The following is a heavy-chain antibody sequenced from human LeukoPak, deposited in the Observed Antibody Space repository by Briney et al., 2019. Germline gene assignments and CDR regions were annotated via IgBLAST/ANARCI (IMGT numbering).Heavy chain of an antibody. D-gene: IGHD6-19*01. CDR3: ARQEAVAGYIDY. CDR1: GYSSSSGYY. Sequence: LSLTWPGAGYSSSSGYYWGWFRQPPGTGLEWIGSIYYSGSTYYNPSLKSRVTISVDTSKNQFSLKLSSVTAADTAVYYCARQEAVAGYIDYWGQGTLVTVSS. J-gene: IGHJ4*02. V-gene: IGHV4-38-2*01. CDR2: IYYSGST.